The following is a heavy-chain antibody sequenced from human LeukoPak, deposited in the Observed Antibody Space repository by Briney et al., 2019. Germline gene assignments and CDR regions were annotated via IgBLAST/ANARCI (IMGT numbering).Heavy chain of an antibody. D-gene: IGHD1-7*01. CDR2: ISSNGGST. J-gene: IGHJ4*02. CDR1: GFTFSSYA. V-gene: IGHV3-64*01. Sequence: GSLRLSCAASGFTFSSYAMHWVRQAPGKGLEYVSAISSNGGSTYYANSVKGRFTISRDNSKNTLYLQMGSLRAEDMAVYYCARGRGFGWNYVSSVDYWGQGTLVTVSS. CDR3: ARGRGFGWNYVSSVDY.